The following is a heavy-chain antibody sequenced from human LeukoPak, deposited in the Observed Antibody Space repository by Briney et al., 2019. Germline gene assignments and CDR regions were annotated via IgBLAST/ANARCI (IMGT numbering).Heavy chain of an antibody. CDR1: GFTVSSNY. CDR2: IYSGGST. Sequence: GGSLRLSCAASGFTVSSNYMSWVRQAPGKGLEWVSVIYSGGSTYYADSVKGRFTISRDNSKNTLYLQMNSLGAEDTAVYYCATPGRAPVLTGYHTPGYFDYWGQGTLVTVSS. CDR3: ATPGRAPVLTGYHTPGYFDY. V-gene: IGHV3-66*01. J-gene: IGHJ4*02. D-gene: IGHD3-9*01.